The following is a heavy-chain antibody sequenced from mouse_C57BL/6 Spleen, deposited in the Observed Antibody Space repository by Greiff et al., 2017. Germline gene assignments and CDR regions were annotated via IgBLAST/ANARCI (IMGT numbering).Heavy chain of an antibody. J-gene: IGHJ1*03. CDR1: GYTFTDYA. Sequence: VQLVESGPELVRPGVSVKISCKGSGYTFTDYAMHWVKQSHGKSLEWIGVISTYYGDASYNQKFKDKATMTVGKSSSTAYMELASLTSEDSAVYYCAIYYDYDRYFDVWGTGTTVTVSS. CDR2: ISTYYGDA. V-gene: IGHV1-67*01. CDR3: AIYYDYDRYFDV. D-gene: IGHD2-4*01.